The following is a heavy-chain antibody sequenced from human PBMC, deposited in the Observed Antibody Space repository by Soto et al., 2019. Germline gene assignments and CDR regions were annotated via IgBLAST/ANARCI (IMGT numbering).Heavy chain of an antibody. D-gene: IGHD3-10*01. V-gene: IGHV2-5*02. Sequence: QITLKESGPTLVKPTQTLTLTCTFSGFSLSTSGVGVGWIRQPPGKALEWLALIYWDDDKRYSPSLKSRLTITKDTSKNQVVLTMTNMDPVDTATYYCAHRLVVRGPTTYYYYGMDVWGQGTTVTVSS. CDR1: GFSLSTSGVG. CDR2: IYWDDDK. J-gene: IGHJ6*02. CDR3: AHRLVVRGPTTYYYYGMDV.